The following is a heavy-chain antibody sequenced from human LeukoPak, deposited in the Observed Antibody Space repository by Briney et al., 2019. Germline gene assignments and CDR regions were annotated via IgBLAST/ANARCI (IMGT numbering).Heavy chain of an antibody. CDR2: IYYSGST. Sequence: PSETLSLTCTVSGGSISSSSYYWGWIRQPPGKGLEWIGSIYYSGSTYYNPSLKSRVTISVDTSKNQFSLKLSSVTAADTAVYYCPREVVVVIRADAFDIWGQGTMVTVSS. CDR1: GGSISSSSYY. CDR3: PREVVVVIRADAFDI. D-gene: IGHD2-21*01. J-gene: IGHJ3*02. V-gene: IGHV4-39*07.